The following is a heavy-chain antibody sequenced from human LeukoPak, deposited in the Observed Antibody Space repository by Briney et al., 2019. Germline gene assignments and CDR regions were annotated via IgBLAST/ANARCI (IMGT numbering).Heavy chain of an antibody. CDR3: ARSPYDYVWESYRYSPIASAWFDP. CDR2: ISGGAR. Sequence: GGSLRLSCAVAGFTVNTYAMSWVRQSPEKGLEWVSAISGGARHYADSVKGRFTISRDNSENKLYLQMNGLSADDTAVYYCARSPYDYVWESYRYSPIASAWFDPWGQGTLVTVSA. J-gene: IGHJ5*01. V-gene: IGHV3-23*01. CDR1: GFTVNTYA. D-gene: IGHD3-16*02.